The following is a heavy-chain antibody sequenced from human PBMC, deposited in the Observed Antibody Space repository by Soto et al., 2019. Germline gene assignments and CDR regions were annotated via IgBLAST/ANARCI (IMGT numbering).Heavy chain of an antibody. CDR2: IYSGGST. CDR1: GFLISSNY. J-gene: IGHJ5*02. V-gene: IGHV3-53*01. Sequence: GGSKRLSCAASGFLISSNYMTWVRQAPGKGLEWVSVIYSGGSTYYADSVKGRFTISRDNSKNTLYLQLNSLRAEDTAVYYCARGFHWFGGRLDPWGQGTLVTVSS. CDR3: ARGFHWFGGRLDP. D-gene: IGHD3-10*01.